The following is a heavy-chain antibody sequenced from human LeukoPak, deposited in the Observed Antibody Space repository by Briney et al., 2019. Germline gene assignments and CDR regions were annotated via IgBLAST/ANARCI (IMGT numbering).Heavy chain of an antibody. CDR3: ARATYYYDSRGKYYYMDV. CDR2: IYYSGST. V-gene: IGHV4-59*11. CDR1: GGSISSHY. Sequence: SETLSLTCTVSGGSISSHYWSWIRQPLGKGLEWIGYIYYSGSTNYNPSLKSRVTISVDTSKNQFSLKLSSVTAADTAVYYCARATYYYDSRGKYYYMDVWGKGTTVTVSS. J-gene: IGHJ6*03. D-gene: IGHD3-22*01.